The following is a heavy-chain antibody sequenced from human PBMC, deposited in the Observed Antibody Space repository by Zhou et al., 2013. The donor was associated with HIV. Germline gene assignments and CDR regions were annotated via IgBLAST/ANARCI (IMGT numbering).Heavy chain of an antibody. CDR3: ARDPILDYYDSSGWTDY. CDR1: GDTSTSHT. V-gene: IGHV1-69*16. J-gene: IGHJ4*02. Sequence: QVQSVQSGAEVRKPGSSVKVSCKTSGDTSTSHTVSWVRQVPGHGLEWMGGTVLRLGEVSYAQVFQDRVTITTDDARGTAHMELSSLRCEDTGVYYCARDPILDYYDSSGWTDYWGQGTLVTVSS. D-gene: IGHD3-22*01. CDR2: TVLRLGEV.